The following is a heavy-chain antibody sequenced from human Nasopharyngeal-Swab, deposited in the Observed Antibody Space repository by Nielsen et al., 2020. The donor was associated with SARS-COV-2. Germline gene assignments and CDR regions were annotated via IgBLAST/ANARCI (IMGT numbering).Heavy chain of an antibody. Sequence: GGSLRLSCKGSGYSFTSYWISWVRQMPGKDLEWMGRIDPSDSYTNYSPSFQGHVTISAGKSISTAYLQWSSLKASDTAMYYCAGTRRVGATTAWFDPWGQGTLVTVSS. CDR1: GYSFTSYW. J-gene: IGHJ5*02. V-gene: IGHV5-10-1*01. CDR2: IDPSDSYT. D-gene: IGHD1-26*01. CDR3: AGTRRVGATTAWFDP.